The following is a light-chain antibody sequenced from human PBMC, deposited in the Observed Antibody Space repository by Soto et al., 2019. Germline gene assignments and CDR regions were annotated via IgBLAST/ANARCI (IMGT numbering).Light chain of an antibody. CDR3: SAFTSSSTLVV. CDR2: DVS. Sequence: QSALTQPAAVSGSPGQSITISCTGTSSDVGSYNYVSWYQQHPGKAPKLMIYDVSNRPSGVPNRFSGSKSGNTASLTICGLQAEDEADYYCSAFTSSSTLVVFGGGTKRTVL. V-gene: IGLV2-14*01. CDR1: SSDVGSYNY. J-gene: IGLJ2*01.